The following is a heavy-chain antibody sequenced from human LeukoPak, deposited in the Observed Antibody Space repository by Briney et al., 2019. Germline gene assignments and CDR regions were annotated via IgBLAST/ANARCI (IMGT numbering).Heavy chain of an antibody. CDR1: GFTFSSYA. Sequence: GGSLRLSCAASGFTFSSYAMHWVRQAPGKGLECVSAISSNGGSTYYANSVKGRFTISRDNSKNTLYLQMGSLRAEDMAVYYCARGRLVGAMDYWGQGTLVTVSS. V-gene: IGHV3-64*01. D-gene: IGHD1-26*01. CDR2: ISSNGGST. J-gene: IGHJ4*02. CDR3: ARGRLVGAMDY.